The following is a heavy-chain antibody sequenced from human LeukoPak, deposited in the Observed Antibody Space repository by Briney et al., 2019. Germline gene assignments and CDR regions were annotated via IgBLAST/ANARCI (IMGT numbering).Heavy chain of an antibody. J-gene: IGHJ1*01. V-gene: IGHV1-69*13. CDR1: GGTFSSYA. D-gene: IGHD3-9*01. CDR3: ARGQGDILTGPEYFQH. CDR2: IIPIFGTA. Sequence: SVKVSCKASGGTFSSYAISWVRQAPGQGLEWMGGIIPIFGTANYAQKFQGRVTITADESTSTAYMELSSLRSEDTAVYYCARGQGDILTGPEYFQHWGQGTPVTVSS.